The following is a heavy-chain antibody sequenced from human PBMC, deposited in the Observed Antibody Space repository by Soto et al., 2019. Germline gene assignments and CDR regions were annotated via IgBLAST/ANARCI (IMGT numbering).Heavy chain of an antibody. CDR2: IYYSGST. Sequence: SETLSLTCTVSGCSISSGGYYWSWIRQHPGKGLEWIGYIYYSGSTYYNPSLKSRVTISVDTSKNQFSLKLSSVTAADTAVYYCARIDWNYAEVLNPWGQGTLVTVSS. CDR3: ARIDWNYAEVLNP. CDR1: GCSISSGGYY. V-gene: IGHV4-31*02. D-gene: IGHD1-7*01. J-gene: IGHJ5*02.